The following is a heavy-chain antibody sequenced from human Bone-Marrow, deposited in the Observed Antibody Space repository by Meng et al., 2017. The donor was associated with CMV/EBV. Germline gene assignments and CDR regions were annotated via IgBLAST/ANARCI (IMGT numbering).Heavy chain of an antibody. CDR1: GFTFTSSA. CDR3: ARGFSLEWLPIRMGYYYYGMDV. V-gene: IGHV1-58*01. J-gene: IGHJ6*02. Sequence: SVKVSCKASGFTFTSSAVQWVRQARGQRLEWIGWIVVGSGNTNYAQKFQERVTITRDMSTSTAYMELSSLRSEDTAVYYCARGFSLEWLPIRMGYYYYGMDVWGQGTTVTVSS. CDR2: IVVGSGNT. D-gene: IGHD3-3*01.